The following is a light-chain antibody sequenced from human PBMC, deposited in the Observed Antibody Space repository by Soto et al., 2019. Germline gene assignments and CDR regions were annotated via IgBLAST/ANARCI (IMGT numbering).Light chain of an antibody. CDR1: QSVSSY. Sequence: EIVLTQSPATLSLSPGERATLSCRASQSVSSYLAWYQQKPGQAPRLLIYDASNRATRIPARFSGSGSGTDFTLTISSLEPEDFAVYYCQQRSTWPPYTFGQGTKLEIK. J-gene: IGKJ2*01. V-gene: IGKV3-11*01. CDR3: QQRSTWPPYT. CDR2: DAS.